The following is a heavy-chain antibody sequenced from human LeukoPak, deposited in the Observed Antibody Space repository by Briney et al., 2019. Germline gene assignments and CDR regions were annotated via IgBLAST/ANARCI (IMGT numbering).Heavy chain of an antibody. CDR2: IIPIFGTA. J-gene: IGHJ6*02. CDR3: ARSVPVAGSAXRYYXXYYGMDV. Sequence: ASVKVSCKASGYTSTSYAISWVRQAPGQGLEWMGGIIPIFGTANYAQKFQGRVTITADESTSTAYMELSSLRSEDTAVYYCARSVPVAGSAXRYYXXYYGMDVWGXGTXVXVSS. D-gene: IGHD6-19*01. CDR1: GYTSTSYA. V-gene: IGHV1-69*13.